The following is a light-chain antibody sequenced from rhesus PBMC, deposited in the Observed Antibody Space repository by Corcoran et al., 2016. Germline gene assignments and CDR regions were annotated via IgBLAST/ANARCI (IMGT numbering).Light chain of an antibody. Sequence: DIQMTQSPSSLSASIGDSVTITCRASQSFSRSLAWYQQKPGKAPKLLIYIVSSLKSGVPSRFSGSKSGKDFTLTISSLQPEDFATYYCLQYNSDPWTFGQVAKVEIK. J-gene: IGKJ1*01. CDR2: IVS. CDR1: QSFSRS. CDR3: LQYNSDPWT. V-gene: IGKV1-46*01.